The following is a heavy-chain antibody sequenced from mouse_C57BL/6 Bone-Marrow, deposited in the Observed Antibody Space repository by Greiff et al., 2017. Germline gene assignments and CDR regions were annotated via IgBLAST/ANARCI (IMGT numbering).Heavy chain of an antibody. CDR3: AGHDTLAWFAY. Sequence: QVQLQQSGAELVKPGASVKLSCKASGYTFTEYTIHWVKQRPGQGLEWIGWFYPGSGSIKYNENFKGKATLTADKSSSTVYLELSILTSDDSVVDCCAGHDTLAWFAYWGQGTLVTVSA. CDR1: GYTFTEYT. V-gene: IGHV1-62-2*01. J-gene: IGHJ3*01. CDR2: FYPGSGSI.